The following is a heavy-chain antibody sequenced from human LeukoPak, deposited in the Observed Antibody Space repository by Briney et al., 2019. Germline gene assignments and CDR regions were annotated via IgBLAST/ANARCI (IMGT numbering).Heavy chain of an antibody. CDR3: ARGLYSWPSLYFEY. Sequence: GGSLRLSCATSGFIFSNYAVNWVRQAPGKGLEWVSIISGSGDTTYYADSVKGRFTISRDNSKNSLYLQMNSLRVEDTAVYYCARGLYSWPSLYFEYWGQGTLATVSS. CDR2: ISGSGDTT. V-gene: IGHV3-23*01. D-gene: IGHD2-8*01. J-gene: IGHJ4*02. CDR1: GFIFSNYA.